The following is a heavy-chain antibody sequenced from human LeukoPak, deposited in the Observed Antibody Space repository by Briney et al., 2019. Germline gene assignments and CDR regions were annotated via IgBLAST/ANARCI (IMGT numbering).Heavy chain of an antibody. CDR1: GFTFSSYA. D-gene: IGHD2-15*01. J-gene: IGHJ4*02. CDR3: AKTRDCSGGNCYQFFDY. CDR2: ISASGGST. Sequence: GGSLRLSCAASGFTFSSYAMSWVRQAPGKGLEWVSTISASGGSTYYADPVKGRFTISRGNSKNTLSLQTNSLRAEDTAVYYCAKTRDCSGGNCYQFFDYWGQGTLVTVSS. V-gene: IGHV3-23*01.